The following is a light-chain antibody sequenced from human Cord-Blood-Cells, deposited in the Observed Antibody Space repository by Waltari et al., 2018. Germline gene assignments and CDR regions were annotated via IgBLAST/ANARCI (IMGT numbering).Light chain of an antibody. J-gene: IGKJ5*01. CDR3: QQLNSYPIT. CDR1: QGISSY. Sequence: DIQLTQSPSFLSASVGDRVTITSRASQGISSYLAWYQKKPGKAPKLLIYAASTLQSGVPSRFSGSGSGTEFTLTISSLQPEDFATYYCQQLNSYPITFGQGTRLEIK. CDR2: AAS. V-gene: IGKV1-9*01.